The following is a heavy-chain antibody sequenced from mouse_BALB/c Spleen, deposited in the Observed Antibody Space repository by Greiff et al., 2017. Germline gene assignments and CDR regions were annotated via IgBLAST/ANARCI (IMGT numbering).Heavy chain of an antibody. Sequence: EVKVVESGGDLVKPGGSLKLSCAASGFTFSSYGMSWVRQTPDKRLEWVATISSGGSYTYYPDSVKGRFTISRDNAKNTLYLQMSSLKSEDTAMYYCARRVYGSSFHYFDYWGQGTTLTVSS. CDR3: ARRVYGSSFHYFDY. J-gene: IGHJ2*01. CDR1: GFTFSSYG. CDR2: ISSGGSYT. D-gene: IGHD1-1*01. V-gene: IGHV5-6*02.